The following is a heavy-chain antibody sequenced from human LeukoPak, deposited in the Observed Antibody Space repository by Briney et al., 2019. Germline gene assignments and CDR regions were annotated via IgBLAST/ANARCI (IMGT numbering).Heavy chain of an antibody. CDR2: ISSSSSDI. J-gene: IGHJ4*02. D-gene: IGHD2-2*01. CDR3: ARELASSTSCLNY. CDR1: GFTFSSYD. V-gene: IGHV3-21*01. Sequence: PGGSLRLSCAASGFTFSSYDMNWVRQAPGKGLEWVSSISSSSSDIYYSDSVKGRFTMSRDNAKNSLYLQMNSLRTEDTAVYYCARELASSTSCLNYWGQGTLVTVSS.